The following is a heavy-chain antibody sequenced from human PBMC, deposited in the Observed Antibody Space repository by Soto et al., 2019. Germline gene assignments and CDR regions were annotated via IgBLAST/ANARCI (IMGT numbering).Heavy chain of an antibody. D-gene: IGHD1-1*01. V-gene: IGHV3-11*05. CDR3: ARDSCGDYYFFY. CDR1: AFTFSDYF. CDR2: ISSSSSYT. J-gene: IGHJ4*02. Sequence: QVQLVESGGGLVKPGGSLRLSCAASAFTFSDYFMTWIRQAPGKGLEWVSDISSSSSYTKYADSVKGRFTISRDNAKNSLYPKMNGLRAEDTAVYYCARDSCGDYYFFYWGQGTLVSVSS.